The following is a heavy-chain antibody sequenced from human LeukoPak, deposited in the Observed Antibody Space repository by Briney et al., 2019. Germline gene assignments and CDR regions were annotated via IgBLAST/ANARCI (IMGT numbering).Heavy chain of an antibody. D-gene: IGHD6-13*01. V-gene: IGHV1-2*02. J-gene: IGHJ4*02. Sequence: GASVKVSCKASGYTFTGYYMHWVRQAPGQGLEWMGWINPNSGGTNYAQKFQGRVTMTRDTSISTAYMELSSLRSEDTAVYYCAREPSKGIAAATGWGQGTLVTVSS. CDR2: INPNSGGT. CDR1: GYTFTGYY. CDR3: AREPSKGIAAATG.